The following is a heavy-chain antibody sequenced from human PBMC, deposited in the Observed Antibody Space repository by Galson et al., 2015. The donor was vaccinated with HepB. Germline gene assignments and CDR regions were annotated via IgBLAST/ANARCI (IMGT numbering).Heavy chain of an antibody. D-gene: IGHD3-3*01. J-gene: IGHJ5*02. Sequence: TLSLTCVVSGGSISFGGYSRSWIRQPPGKVLEWIGNIYHSGSTQYNPSLKSRVSISEDRSKNQFSLKLSSVTAADTAVYYCARAYCEDYDFWSGYHTGRTPICSWFDPWGQGTLVIVSS. V-gene: IGHV4-30-2*01. CDR3: ARAYCEDYDFWSGYHTGRTPICSWFDP. CDR2: IYHSGST. CDR1: GGSISFGGYS.